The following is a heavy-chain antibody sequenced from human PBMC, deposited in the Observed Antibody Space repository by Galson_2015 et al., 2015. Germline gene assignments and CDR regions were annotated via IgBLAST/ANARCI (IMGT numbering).Heavy chain of an antibody. J-gene: IGHJ4*02. D-gene: IGHD4-17*01. CDR3: ARKRYGDFDY. CDR1: GFTFSNYE. CDR2: ISTSGGTL. Sequence: SLRLSCAASGFTFSNYEMNWVRQAPGKGLEWASYISTSGGTLHYADPVKGRFTISRDNPKNSLYLQMNSLRVEDTAVYYCARKRYGDFDYWGQGTLVTVSS. V-gene: IGHV3-48*03.